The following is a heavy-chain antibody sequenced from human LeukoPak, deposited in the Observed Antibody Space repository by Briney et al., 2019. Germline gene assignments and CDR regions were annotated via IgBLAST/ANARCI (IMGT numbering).Heavy chain of an antibody. CDR3: ARGSSSTYYYGSGSYYKTYYYSYYMDV. D-gene: IGHD3-10*01. CDR2: IYSGGST. J-gene: IGHJ6*03. V-gene: IGHV3-53*01. Sequence: GGSLRLSCAASGFTVSSNYMSWVRQAPGKGLEWVSFIYSGGSTYYADAVKGRFTIFRDNSKKTLYLQMKSLRAEDTAVYYCARGSSSTYYYGSGSYYKTYYYSYYMDVWGKGTTVTISS. CDR1: GFTVSSNY.